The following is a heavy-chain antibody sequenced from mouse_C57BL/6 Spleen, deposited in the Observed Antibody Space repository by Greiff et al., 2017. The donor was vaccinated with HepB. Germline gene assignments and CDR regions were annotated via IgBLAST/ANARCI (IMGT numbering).Heavy chain of an antibody. D-gene: IGHD1-1*01. V-gene: IGHV1-64*01. CDR1: GYTFTSYW. CDR2: IHPNSGST. J-gene: IGHJ2*01. CDR3: ARRGITTVVARTLYYFDY. Sequence: QVQLQQPGAELVKPGASVKLSCKASGYTFTSYWMHWVKQRPGQGLEWIGMIHPNSGSTNYNEKFKSKATLTVDKSSSTAYMQLSSLTSEDSAVYYCARRGITTVVARTLYYFDYWGQGTTLTVSS.